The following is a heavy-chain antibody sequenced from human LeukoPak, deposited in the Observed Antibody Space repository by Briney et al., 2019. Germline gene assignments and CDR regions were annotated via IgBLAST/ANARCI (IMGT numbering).Heavy chain of an antibody. J-gene: IGHJ6*04. CDR1: GFTFSSYS. V-gene: IGHV3-21*01. Sequence: PGGSLRLSCAASGFTFSSYSMNWVRQAPGKGLEWVSSISSSSSYIYYADSVKGRLTISRDNAKNSLYLQMNSLRAEDTAVYYCAELGITMIGGVWGKGTTVTISS. CDR3: AELGITMIGGV. D-gene: IGHD3-10*02. CDR2: ISSSSSYI.